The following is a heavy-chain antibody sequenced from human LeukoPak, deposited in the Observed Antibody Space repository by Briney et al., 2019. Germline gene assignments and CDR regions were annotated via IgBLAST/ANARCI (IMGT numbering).Heavy chain of an antibody. J-gene: IGHJ4*02. CDR1: GFTFSSYG. D-gene: IGHD6-19*01. CDR3: ASRLGLDY. V-gene: IGHV3-30*03. Sequence: PGGSLRLSCAASGFTFSSYGMHWVRQAPGKGLEWVAVISYDGSNKYYADSVKGRFTISRDNSKNTLYLQMNSLRAEDTAVYYCASRLGLDYWGQGTLVTVSS. CDR2: ISYDGSNK.